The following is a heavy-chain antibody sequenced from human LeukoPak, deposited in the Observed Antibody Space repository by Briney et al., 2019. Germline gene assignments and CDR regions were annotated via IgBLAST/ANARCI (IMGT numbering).Heavy chain of an antibody. Sequence: SSVKVSFKASGYTFTSYDINWVRQATGQGLEWMAWMNPNSGNTGYAQKFQGRVTMTRNTSISTAYMELSSLRSEDTAVYYCARDSYYYDSSGSHWLDYWGQGTLVTVSS. CDR2: MNPNSGNT. J-gene: IGHJ4*02. V-gene: IGHV1-8*01. CDR3: ARDSYYYDSSGSHWLDY. CDR1: GYTFTSYD. D-gene: IGHD3-22*01.